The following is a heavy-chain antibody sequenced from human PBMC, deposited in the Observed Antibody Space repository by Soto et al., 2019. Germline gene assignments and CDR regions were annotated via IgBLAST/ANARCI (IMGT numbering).Heavy chain of an antibody. V-gene: IGHV3-66*01. Sequence: EVQLVESGGGLVQPGGSLRLSCAGSALTASKNYMSWVRQPPGKGLEWVSVIYSGGTTYYADSVKDRFSISRDNSKSTRYLQMDNLRAGGTAVYYCARGGSGSDWDYYGMDVWGQGTTVTVSS. CDR1: ALTASKNY. CDR2: IYSGGTT. D-gene: IGHD3-10*01. CDR3: ARGGSGSDWDYYGMDV. J-gene: IGHJ6*02.